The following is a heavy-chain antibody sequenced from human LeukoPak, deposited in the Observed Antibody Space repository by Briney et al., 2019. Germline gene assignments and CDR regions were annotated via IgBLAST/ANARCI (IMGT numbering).Heavy chain of an antibody. CDR3: ARTPDGGNSEYYFDY. CDR2: IIPIFGTA. V-gene: IGHV1-69*05. Sequence: SVKLSCKASGGTFSSYAISWVRQAHGQGLEWMGGIIPIFGTANYAQKFQGRVTITTDESTSTAYMELSSLRSEDTAVYYCARTPDGGNSEYYFDYWGRGTLVTVSP. J-gene: IGHJ4*02. D-gene: IGHD4-23*01. CDR1: GGTFSSYA.